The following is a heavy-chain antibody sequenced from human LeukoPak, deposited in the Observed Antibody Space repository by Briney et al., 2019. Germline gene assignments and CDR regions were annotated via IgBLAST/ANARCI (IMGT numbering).Heavy chain of an antibody. CDR3: AKDFEYSSSWYRGDWFDP. CDR2: ISYGGSNK. J-gene: IGHJ5*02. CDR1: GFTFSSYG. D-gene: IGHD6-13*01. Sequence: AGGSPRLSCAASGFTFSSYGMHWVRQAPGKGLEWVAVISYGGSNKYYADSVKGRFTISRDNSKNTLYLQMNSLRAEDTAVYYCAKDFEYSSSWYRGDWFDPWGQGTLVTVSS. V-gene: IGHV3-30*18.